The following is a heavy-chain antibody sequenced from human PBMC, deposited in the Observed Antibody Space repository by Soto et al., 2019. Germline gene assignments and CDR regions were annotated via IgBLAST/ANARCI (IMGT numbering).Heavy chain of an antibody. CDR1: GYSISSGYY. J-gene: IGHJ5*02. Sequence: SETLSLTCAVSGYSISSGYYWGWIRQPPGKGLEWIGSIYHSGSTYYNPSLKSRVAISVDTSKNQFSLKLTSVTAADTAVYYCATDETISWFFTWGRGVLVTVSS. CDR3: ATDETISWFFT. CDR2: IYHSGST. V-gene: IGHV4-38-2*02.